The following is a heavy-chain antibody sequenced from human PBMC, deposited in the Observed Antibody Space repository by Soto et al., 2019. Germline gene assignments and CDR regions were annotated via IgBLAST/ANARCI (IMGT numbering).Heavy chain of an antibody. D-gene: IGHD3-9*01. CDR3: ARHDYDILTGYQPFDY. Sequence: SLTRSLTCTFSGGSPSSSSNNWGRLRHPPGKRLEWIGSIYYSGSTYYNPSLKSRVTISVDTSKNQFSLKLSSVTAADTAVYYCARHDYDILTGYQPFDYWGQGTLVTVS. V-gene: IGHV4-39*01. J-gene: IGHJ4*02. CDR1: GGSPSSSSNN. CDR2: IYYSGST.